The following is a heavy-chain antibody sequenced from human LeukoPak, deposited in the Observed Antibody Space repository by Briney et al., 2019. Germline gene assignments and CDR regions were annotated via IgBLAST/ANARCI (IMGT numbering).Heavy chain of an antibody. CDR2: ISAYNGNT. Sequence: ASVKVSCTASGYTFTSYGISWVRQAPGQGLEWMGWISAYNGNTRYAQNLQGRVTLTTDTSTSTAYMEVRSLRSDDTAVYYCARAQTTGFGESLHYWGQGTLVTVSS. CDR1: GYTFTSYG. V-gene: IGHV1-18*01. CDR3: ARAQTTGFGESLHY. D-gene: IGHD3-10*01. J-gene: IGHJ4*02.